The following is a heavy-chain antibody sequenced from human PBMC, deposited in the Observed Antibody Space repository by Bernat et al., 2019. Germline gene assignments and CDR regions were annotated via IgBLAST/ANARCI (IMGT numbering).Heavy chain of an antibody. Sequence: QVQLVQSGAEVKKPGASVKVSCKASGYTFTGYYMHWVRHAPGQGLEWMGWINPNSGGTNYAQKFQGWVTMTRDTSISTAYMELSRLRSDDTAVYYCARGGGIAAADTEFDYWGQGTLVTVSS. V-gene: IGHV1-2*04. CDR2: INPNSGGT. CDR1: GYTFTGYY. CDR3: ARGGGIAAADTEFDY. D-gene: IGHD6-13*01. J-gene: IGHJ4*02.